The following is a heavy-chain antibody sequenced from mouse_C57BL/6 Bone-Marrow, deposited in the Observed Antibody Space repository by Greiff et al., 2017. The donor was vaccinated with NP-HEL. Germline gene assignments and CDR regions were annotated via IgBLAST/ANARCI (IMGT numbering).Heavy chain of an antibody. Sequence: AAPGIDFSRYWMSWVRRAPGKGLEWIGEINPDSSTINYAPSLKDKFIISRDNAKNTLYLQMSKVRSEDTALYYCARPAYYGSSNWYFDVWGTGTTVTVSS. CDR2: INPDSSTI. CDR1: GIDFSRYW. J-gene: IGHJ1*03. D-gene: IGHD1-1*01. CDR3: ARPAYYGSSNWYFDV. V-gene: IGHV4-1*01.